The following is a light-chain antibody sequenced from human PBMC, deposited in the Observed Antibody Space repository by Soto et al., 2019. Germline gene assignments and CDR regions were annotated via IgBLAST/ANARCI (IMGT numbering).Light chain of an antibody. CDR2: SVS. CDR3: QQYGALPVT. J-gene: IGKJ3*01. CDR1: QSVRGKS. Sequence: EVVLTQSPGTLSLSPGEGATLSCRASQSVRGKSLAWYQQKPGQAPRLLIYSVSSRATGIPDRFSGSGSGTAFTLTISRLEPEDFAVYYCQQYGALPVTFGPGITVDIK. V-gene: IGKV3-20*01.